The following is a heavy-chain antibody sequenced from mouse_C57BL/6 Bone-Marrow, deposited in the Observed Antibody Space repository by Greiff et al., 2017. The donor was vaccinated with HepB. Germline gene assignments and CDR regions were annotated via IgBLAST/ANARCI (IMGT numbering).Heavy chain of an antibody. CDR3: ARVDSDYYGSPDY. J-gene: IGHJ2*01. D-gene: IGHD1-1*01. CDR1: GYSITSGYY. V-gene: IGHV3-6*01. Sequence: VQLKESGPGLVKPSQSLSLTCSVTGYSITSGYYWNWIRQFPGNKLEWMGYISYDGSNNYNPSLKNRISITRDTSKNQFFLKLNSVTTEDTATYYCARVDSDYYGSPDYWGQGTTLTVSS. CDR2: ISYDGSN.